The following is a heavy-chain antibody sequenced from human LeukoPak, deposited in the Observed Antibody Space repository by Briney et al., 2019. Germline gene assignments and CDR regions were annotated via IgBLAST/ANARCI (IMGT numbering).Heavy chain of an antibody. D-gene: IGHD1-1*01. CDR3: ARTTTFAPHFDY. CDR1: GFTFSSYG. CDR2: ISYDGSNK. J-gene: IGHJ4*02. V-gene: IGHV3-30*03. Sequence: GRSLRLSCAASGFTFSSYGMHWVRQAPGKGLEWVAVISYDGSNKYYADSVKGRFTISRDNSKNTLYLQMNSLRAEDTAVYYCARTTTFAPHFDYWGQGTLVTVSS.